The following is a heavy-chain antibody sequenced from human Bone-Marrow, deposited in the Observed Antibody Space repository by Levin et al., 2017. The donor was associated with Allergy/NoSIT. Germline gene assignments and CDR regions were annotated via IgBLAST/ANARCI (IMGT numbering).Heavy chain of an antibody. CDR3: ASDSYNIGEYKIDY. V-gene: IGHV3-7*01. CDR1: GFTFSSYW. CDR2: IKEDGSKK. Sequence: GGSLRLSCTASGFTFSSYWMSWVRQAPGKGLEWVSNIKEDGSKKNYVASVKGRFTISRDNARNSLYLQMNSLRAEDTAVYYCASDSYNIGEYKIDYWGQGTLVTVSS. D-gene: IGHD6-6*01. J-gene: IGHJ4*02.